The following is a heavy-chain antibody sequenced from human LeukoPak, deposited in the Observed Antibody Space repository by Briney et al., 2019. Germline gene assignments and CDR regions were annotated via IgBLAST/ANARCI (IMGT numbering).Heavy chain of an antibody. Sequence: GGSLRLSCAASGFTFSSYNMNWVRQAPGKGLEWVSYISSSSSTIYYADSVKGRFTISRDNAKNSLYLQMNSLRAEDTAVYYCAKASGELDYYYYMDVWGKGTTVTISS. V-gene: IGHV3-48*01. D-gene: IGHD3-10*01. CDR2: ISSSSSTI. CDR3: AKASGELDYYYYMDV. CDR1: GFTFSSYN. J-gene: IGHJ6*03.